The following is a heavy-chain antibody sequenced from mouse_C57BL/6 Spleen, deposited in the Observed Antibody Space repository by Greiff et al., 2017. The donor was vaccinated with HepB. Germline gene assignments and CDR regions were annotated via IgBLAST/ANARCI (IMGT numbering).Heavy chain of an antibody. Sequence: VQLQQSGPELVKPGASVKISCKASGYTFTDYYMNWVKQSHGKSLEWIGDINPNNGGTSYNQKFKGKATLTVDKSSSTAYMELRSLTSEDSAVYYCARGEETNYYGSSGYFDVWGTGTTVTVSS. CDR1: GYTFTDYY. V-gene: IGHV1-26*01. D-gene: IGHD1-1*01. CDR3: ARGEETNYYGSSGYFDV. CDR2: INPNNGGT. J-gene: IGHJ1*03.